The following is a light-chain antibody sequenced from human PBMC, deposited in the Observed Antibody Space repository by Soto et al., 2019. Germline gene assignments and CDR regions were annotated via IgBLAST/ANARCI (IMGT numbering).Light chain of an antibody. V-gene: IGLV2-14*01. Sequence: QSALTQPASVSGSPGQSITISCTGTSSDVGGYKYVSWYQQHPGKAPKLMIYEVSNRPSGISNRFSGSKSGNTASLTISGLQGEDEADYFFSSYTSSSTYVFGTGTKLTVL. CDR3: SSYTSSSTYV. J-gene: IGLJ1*01. CDR1: SSDVGGYKY. CDR2: EVS.